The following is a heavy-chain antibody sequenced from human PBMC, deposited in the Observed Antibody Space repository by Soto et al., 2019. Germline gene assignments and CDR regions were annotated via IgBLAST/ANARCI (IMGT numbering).Heavy chain of an antibody. CDR2: TYYRSKWYN. CDR1: GDSVSSNSAA. Sequence: SQTLSLTCAISGDSVSSNSAAWNWIRQSPSRGLEWLGRTYYRSKWYNDYAVSVKSRITINPDTSKNQFSLQLNSVTPEDTAVYYCARDSSSWDYYYYYGMDVWGQGXTVTVSS. D-gene: IGHD6-13*01. CDR3: ARDSSSWDYYYYYGMDV. J-gene: IGHJ6*02. V-gene: IGHV6-1*01.